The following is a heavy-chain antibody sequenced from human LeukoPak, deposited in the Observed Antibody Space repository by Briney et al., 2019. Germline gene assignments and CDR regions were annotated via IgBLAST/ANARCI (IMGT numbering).Heavy chain of an antibody. V-gene: IGHV3-30*18. CDR1: GFTLSSYW. CDR2: ISYDGSNK. D-gene: IGHD5-18*01. J-gene: IGHJ6*04. Sequence: GGSLRLSCAASGFTLSSYWMHWGRQAPGKGREWVAVISYDGSNKYYADSVKGRFTISRDNSKNTLYLQMNSLRAEDTAAYYCAKDGARKVGYSYGYYYYYGMDVWGKGTTVTVSS. CDR3: AKDGARKVGYSYGYYYYYGMDV.